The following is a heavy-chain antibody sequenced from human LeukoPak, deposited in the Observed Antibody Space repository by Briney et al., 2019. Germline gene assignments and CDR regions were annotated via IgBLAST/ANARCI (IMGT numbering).Heavy chain of an antibody. CDR1: GVSISSSNYY. CDR2: IHYSGST. V-gene: IGHV4-39*01. CDR3: ARRTAAGRGD. D-gene: IGHD6-13*01. J-gene: IGHJ4*02. Sequence: SETLSLTCTVSGVSISSSNYYWDWIRQPPGKGLEWIGSIHYSGSTYYNPSLKSRVTISVDTSKNQFSLKLSSVTAADTAVYYCARRTAAGRGDWGQGTLVAVSS.